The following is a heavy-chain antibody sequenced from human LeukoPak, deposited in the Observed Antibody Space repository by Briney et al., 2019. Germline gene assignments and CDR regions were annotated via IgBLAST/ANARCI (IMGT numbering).Heavy chain of an antibody. CDR2: INHSGST. CDR3: AREKSTYSSSPRWFDP. D-gene: IGHD6-6*01. V-gene: IGHV4-34*01. CDR1: GGSFSGYC. Sequence: TSETLSLTCAVYGGSFSGYCWSWIRQPPGKGLEWIGEINHSGSTNYNPSLKSRVTISVDTSKNQFSLKLSSVTAADTAVYYCAREKSTYSSSPRWFDPWGQGTLVTVSS. J-gene: IGHJ5*02.